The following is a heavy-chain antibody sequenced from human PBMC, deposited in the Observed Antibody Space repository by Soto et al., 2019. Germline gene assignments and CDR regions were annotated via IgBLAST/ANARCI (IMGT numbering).Heavy chain of an antibody. V-gene: IGHV4-30-2*01. CDR2: IYHSGST. D-gene: IGHD2-2*01. Sequence: SETLSLTCTVSGGSISSGGYSWSWIRQPPGKGLEWIGYIYHSGSTYYNPSLKSRVTISVDRSKNQVSLKLSSVTAADTAVYYCARHGTPTRAAMLDYWGQGTLVTVSS. J-gene: IGHJ4*02. CDR1: GGSISSGGYS. CDR3: ARHGTPTRAAMLDY.